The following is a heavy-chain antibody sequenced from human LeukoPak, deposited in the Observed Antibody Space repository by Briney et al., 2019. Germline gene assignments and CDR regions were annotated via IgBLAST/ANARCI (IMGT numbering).Heavy chain of an antibody. CDR2: ISHSGNT. J-gene: IGHJ2*01. D-gene: IGHD3-3*01. CDR1: GFSISSGHY. Sequence: SETLSLTRAVSGFSISSGHYWAWVRQSPGQGLEWIGTISHSGNTSYNSSLKSRLAVSVDTSKNHFSLNLNSLTAADTAVYHCARARVVHYNFRSGLHWYFDVWGRGTLVTVSS. CDR3: ARARVVHYNFRSGLHWYFDV. V-gene: IGHV4-38-2*01.